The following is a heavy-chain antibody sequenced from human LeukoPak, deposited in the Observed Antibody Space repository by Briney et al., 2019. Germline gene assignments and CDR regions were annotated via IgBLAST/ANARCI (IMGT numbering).Heavy chain of an antibody. CDR1: GAPINSHY. CDR2: IYISGST. Sequence: PSETLSLTCSVSGAPINSHYWTWIRQPAGKGLEWIGRIYISGSTNYSPSLKSRVTMSVDTSKNQFSLNLISVTAADTAVYYCARENYFDYWGQGTVVTVSS. CDR3: ARENYFDY. V-gene: IGHV4-4*07. J-gene: IGHJ4*02.